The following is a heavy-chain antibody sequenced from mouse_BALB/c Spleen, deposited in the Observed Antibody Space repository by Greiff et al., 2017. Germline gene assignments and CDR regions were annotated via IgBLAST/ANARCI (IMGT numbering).Heavy chain of an antibody. Sequence: EVKVVESGGDLVKPGWSLKLSCAASGFTFSSYGMSWVRQTPDKRLEWVATISSGGSYTYYPDSVKGRFTISRDNAKNTLYLQMSSLKSEDTAMYYCARLIAMDYWGQGTSVTVSS. CDR1: GFTFSSYG. J-gene: IGHJ4*01. CDR2: ISSGGSYT. CDR3: ARLIAMDY. V-gene: IGHV5-6*01.